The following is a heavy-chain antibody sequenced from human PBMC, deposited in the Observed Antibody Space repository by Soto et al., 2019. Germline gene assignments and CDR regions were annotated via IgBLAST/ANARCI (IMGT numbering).Heavy chain of an antibody. J-gene: IGHJ3*02. CDR2: ISSSGSTI. Sequence: GGSLRLSCAASGFTFSDYYMSWIRQAPGKGLEWVSYISSSGSTIYYADSVKGRFTISRDNAKNSLYLQMNSLRAEDTAVDYCARGGNYDFWSAQRAFDIWGQGTMVTVSS. CDR3: ARGGNYDFWSAQRAFDI. V-gene: IGHV3-11*01. D-gene: IGHD3-3*01. CDR1: GFTFSDYY.